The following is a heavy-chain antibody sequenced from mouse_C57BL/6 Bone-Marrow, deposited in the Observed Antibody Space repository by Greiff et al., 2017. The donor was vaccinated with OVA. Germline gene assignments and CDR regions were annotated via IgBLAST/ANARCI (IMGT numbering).Heavy chain of an antibody. V-gene: IGHV1-64*01. D-gene: IGHD1-1*01. Sequence: QVQLQQPGAELVKPGASVKLSCKASGYTFTSYWMHWVKQRPGQGLEWIGMIHPNSGSTNYNEKFKSKATLTVDKSSSTAYMQRSSLTSEDAAVYYCARRKTGVARSYLYFDVWGTGTTVTVSS. CDR2: IHPNSGST. CDR3: ARRKTGVARSYLYFDV. CDR1: GYTFTSYW. J-gene: IGHJ1*03.